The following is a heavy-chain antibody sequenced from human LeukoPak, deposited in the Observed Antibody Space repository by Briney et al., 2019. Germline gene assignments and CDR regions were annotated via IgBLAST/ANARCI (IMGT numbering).Heavy chain of an antibody. J-gene: IGHJ4*02. V-gene: IGHV3-7*01. CDR2: LKQHGSEH. CDR3: PRVTSRWQKTYSAC. D-gene: IGHD2-2*01. CDR1: GFTFSGCW. Sequence: AGSLRLSCAASGFTFSGCWRSWVRQAPGKGLERVANLKQHGSEHYYEDSVKARFTNPRDNANNSLYLQMNRLRAEYPPVYNCPRVTSRWQKTYSACGGEGPLVPLS.